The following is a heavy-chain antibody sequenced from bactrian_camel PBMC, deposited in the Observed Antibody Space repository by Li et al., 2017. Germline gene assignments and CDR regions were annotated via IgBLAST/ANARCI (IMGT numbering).Heavy chain of an antibody. CDR2: IYRSTLST. J-gene: IGHJ4*01. CDR1: DDTIGRYC. V-gene: IGHV3S42*01. D-gene: IGHD6*01. Sequence: DVQLVESGGGSVQVGGSLRLSCVASDDTIGRYCMGWFRQIPDKERQGVAAIYRSTLSTTYTDSVTGRFAISLDAAKNTLYLQMNSLKSEDTAMYYCAADSVILPGRELEDSQYTYWGQGTQVTVS. CDR3: AADSVILPGRELEDSQYTY.